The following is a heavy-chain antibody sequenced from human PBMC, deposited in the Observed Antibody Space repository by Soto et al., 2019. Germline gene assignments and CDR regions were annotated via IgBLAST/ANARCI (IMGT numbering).Heavy chain of an antibody. Sequence: PSATLSLTCTVSGGSISSYYWSWIRQPPGKGLECIGYIYYSGSTNYNPSLKSRVTISVDTSKNQFSLKLNSVTAADTAVYYCARLGANAYCGGDCYLDPWGQGTLVTVSS. CDR2: IYYSGST. J-gene: IGHJ5*02. D-gene: IGHD2-21*02. CDR3: ARLGANAYCGGDCYLDP. CDR1: GGSISSYY. V-gene: IGHV4-59*01.